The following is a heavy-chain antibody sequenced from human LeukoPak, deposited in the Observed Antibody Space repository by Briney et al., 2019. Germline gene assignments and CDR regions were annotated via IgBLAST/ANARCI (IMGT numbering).Heavy chain of an antibody. V-gene: IGHV4-59*01. CDR3: ARESYYDSSGYYTDY. CDR2: IYYSGST. D-gene: IGHD3-22*01. Sequence: SEPLSLTCTVSGGSISSYYWSWIRQPPGKGLEWIGYIYYSGSTNYNPSLKSRVTISVDTSKNQFSLKLSSVTAADTAVYYCARESYYDSSGYYTDYWGQGTLVTVSS. CDR1: GGSISSYY. J-gene: IGHJ4*02.